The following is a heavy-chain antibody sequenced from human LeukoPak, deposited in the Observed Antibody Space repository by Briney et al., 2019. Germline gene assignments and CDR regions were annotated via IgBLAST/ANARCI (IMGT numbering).Heavy chain of an antibody. D-gene: IGHD1-26*01. Sequence: GRSLRLSCPARGHPPPRNYMTSVRQAPGQGLQSLSVIYSGGSGGSTYYADSVKGRFTISRDNSKNTLYLQMNSLRVEDTAVYYCTRVRSPNWFDPWGQGTLVTVSS. CDR1: GHPPPRNY. V-gene: IGHV3-66*01. CDR2: IYSGGSGGST. J-gene: IGHJ5*02. CDR3: TRVRSPNWFDP.